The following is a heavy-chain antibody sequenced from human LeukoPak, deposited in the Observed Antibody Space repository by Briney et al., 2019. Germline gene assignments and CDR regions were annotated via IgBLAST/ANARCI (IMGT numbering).Heavy chain of an antibody. D-gene: IGHD1-26*01. V-gene: IGHV3-7*03. J-gene: IGHJ4*02. CDR2: IKQDGSEK. CDR3: TRVRLGATTRYFDY. Sequence: PGGSLRLSCAASGFTFSSYWMSWVRQAPGKGLEWVANIKQDGSEKYYVDSVKGRFTISRDNAKNSLYLQMNSLKTEDTAVYYCTRVRLGATTRYFDYWGQGTLVTVSS. CDR1: GFTFSSYW.